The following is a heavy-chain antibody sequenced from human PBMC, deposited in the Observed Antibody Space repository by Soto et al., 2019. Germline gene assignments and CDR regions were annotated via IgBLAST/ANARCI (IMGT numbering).Heavy chain of an antibody. CDR3: ATQDFRGATGTT. CDR1: GFAFSSSA. D-gene: IGHD1-1*01. CDR2: ISYNPRAT. V-gene: IGHV3-23*01. Sequence: GGSLRLSCAASGFAFSSSAMGWVRQGPGKGLEWVSLISYNPRATYYTDSVKGRFAISKDNSKNTLYLQLSSLRAEDTAVYYCATQDFRGATGTTWGPGTLVTVSS. J-gene: IGHJ4*02.